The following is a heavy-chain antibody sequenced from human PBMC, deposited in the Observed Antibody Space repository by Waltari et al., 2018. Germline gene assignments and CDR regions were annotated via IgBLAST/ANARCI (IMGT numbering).Heavy chain of an antibody. CDR3: ARLFAYYDFWSGYYLDPYYFDY. V-gene: IGHV4-39*01. CDR1: GGSISSSSYY. CDR2: IYYSGST. Sequence: QLQLQESGPGLVKSSETLSLTCTVSGGSISSSSYYWGWIRQPPGKGLEWIGSIYYSGSTYYNPSLKSRVTISVDTSKNQFSLKLSSVTAADTAVYYCARLFAYYDFWSGYYLDPYYFDYWGQGTLVTVSS. J-gene: IGHJ4*02. D-gene: IGHD3-3*01.